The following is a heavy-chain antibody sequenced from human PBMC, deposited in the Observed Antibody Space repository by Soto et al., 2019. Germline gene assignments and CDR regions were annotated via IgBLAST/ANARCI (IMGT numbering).Heavy chain of an antibody. CDR1: GGSISSSSYY. CDR3: ARPVGGRLTVTPYDY. D-gene: IGHD4-4*01. V-gene: IGHV4-39*01. J-gene: IGHJ4*02. CDR2: IYYSGST. Sequence: QLQLQESGPGLVKPSETLSLTCTVSGGSISSSSYYWGWIRQPPGKGLEWIGSIYYSGSTYYNPSLKSRVTISVDTSKNQFSLKLSSVTAADMAVYYCARPVGGRLTVTPYDYWGQGTLVTVSS.